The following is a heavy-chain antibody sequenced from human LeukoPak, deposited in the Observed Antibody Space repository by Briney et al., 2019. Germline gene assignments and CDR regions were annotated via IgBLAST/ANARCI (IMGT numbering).Heavy chain of an antibody. J-gene: IGHJ5*02. D-gene: IGHD3-10*01. CDR3: ARKTYYYGSGSNNWFDP. Sequence: GESLKISCKGSGYSFTSYWIGWVRQMPGKGLEWMGIIYPGDSDTRYSPSFQGQVTISADKSISTAYLQWSSLKASDTATYYCARKTYYYGSGSNNWFDPWGQGTLVTVSS. V-gene: IGHV5-51*01. CDR1: GYSFTSYW. CDR2: IYPGDSDT.